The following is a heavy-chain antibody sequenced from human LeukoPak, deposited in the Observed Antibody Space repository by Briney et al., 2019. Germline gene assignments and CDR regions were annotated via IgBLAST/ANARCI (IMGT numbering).Heavy chain of an antibody. V-gene: IGHV4-4*07. J-gene: IGHJ3*02. Sequence: PSETLSLTCTVSGGSISSYYWSWIRQPAGKGLEWIGRIYTSGSTNYNPSLKSRVTMSVDTSKNQFSLKLSSVTAADTAVYYCASRDFSSRLIHDAFGIWGQGTMVTVSS. CDR3: ASRDFSSRLIHDAFGI. CDR2: IYTSGST. CDR1: GGSISSYY. D-gene: IGHD4-11*01.